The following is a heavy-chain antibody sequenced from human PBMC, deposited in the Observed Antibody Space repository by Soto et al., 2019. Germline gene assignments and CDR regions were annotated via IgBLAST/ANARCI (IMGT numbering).Heavy chain of an antibody. CDR2: ISGSGGSS. D-gene: IGHD6-19*01. CDR1: GFTFSNHA. V-gene: IGHV3-23*01. J-gene: IGHJ4*02. Sequence: PGGSLRLSCAASGFTFSNHAMSWVRQAPGKGLEWVSAISGSGGSSSYADSVKGRFTISRDNSKNTLYLQMNSLRAEDTAVYYCARVYTSGWSNEKFDYWGQGTLVTVSS. CDR3: ARVYTSGWSNEKFDY.